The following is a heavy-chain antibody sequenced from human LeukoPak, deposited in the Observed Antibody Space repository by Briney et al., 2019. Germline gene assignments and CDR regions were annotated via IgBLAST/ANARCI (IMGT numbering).Heavy chain of an antibody. CDR1: GASISSSRSS. D-gene: IGHD4-17*01. Sequence: SETLSLTCTVSGASISSSRSSWGWVRQPPGKGPEWIGSIYYSGLTYDNPSLKSRVSISVDPSKNHFSLKVSSVTAADTAVYYCASGTFDDYGDYDRGDYFDHWGQGTLVTVSS. V-gene: IGHV4-39*02. CDR2: IYYSGLT. CDR3: ASGTFDDYGDYDRGDYFDH. J-gene: IGHJ4*02.